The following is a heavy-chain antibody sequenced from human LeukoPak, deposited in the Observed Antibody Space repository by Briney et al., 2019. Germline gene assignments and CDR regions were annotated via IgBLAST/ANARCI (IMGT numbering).Heavy chain of an antibody. Sequence: GGSLRLSCAASGFTFSSYGMHWVRQAPGKGLEWVSAISGSGGSTYYADSVKGRFTISRDNSKNTLYLQMNSLRAEDTAVYYCAKVATSYYYYYYMDVWGKGTTVTISS. V-gene: IGHV3-23*01. D-gene: IGHD5-12*01. CDR2: ISGSGGST. CDR3: AKVATSYYYYYYMDV. CDR1: GFTFSSYG. J-gene: IGHJ6*03.